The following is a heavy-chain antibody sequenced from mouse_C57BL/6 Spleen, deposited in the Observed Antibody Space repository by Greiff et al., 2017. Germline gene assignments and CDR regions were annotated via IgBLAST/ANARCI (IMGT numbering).Heavy chain of an antibody. Sequence: QVHVKQSGAELVRPGTSVKMSCKASGYTFTNYWIGWAKQRPGHGLEWIGDIYPGGGYTNYNEKFKGKATLTADKSSSTAYMQFSSLTSEDSAIYYCARSGLLRDFDYWGQGTTLTVSS. D-gene: IGHD1-1*01. V-gene: IGHV1-63*01. CDR2: IYPGGGYT. CDR1: GYTFTNYW. CDR3: ARSGLLRDFDY. J-gene: IGHJ2*01.